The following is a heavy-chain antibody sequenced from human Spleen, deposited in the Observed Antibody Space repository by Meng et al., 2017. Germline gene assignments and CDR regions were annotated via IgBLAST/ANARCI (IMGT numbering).Heavy chain of an antibody. CDR2: IYHSGTT. J-gene: IGHJ4*02. D-gene: IGHD4-11*01. V-gene: IGHV4-4*02. CDR1: GGSISSSNW. Sequence: VQMQESGPGLVKPSGTLSLTCAVSGGSISSSNWWSWVRQPPGKGLEWIGDIYHSGTTNYNPSLKSRVTISVDTSQNNLSLKLSSVTAADSAVYYCARGPTTMAHDFDYWGQGTLVTVSS. CDR3: ARGPTTMAHDFDY.